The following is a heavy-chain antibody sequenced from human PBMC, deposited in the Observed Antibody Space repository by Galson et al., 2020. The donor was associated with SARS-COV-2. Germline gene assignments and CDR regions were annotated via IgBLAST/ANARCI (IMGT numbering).Heavy chain of an antibody. CDR1: GGSISSGGYY. CDR3: ARVRIAATGGGFDY. V-gene: IGHV4-31*03. J-gene: IGHJ3*01. Sequence: ASETLSLTCTVSGGSISSGGYYWSWIRQHPGKGLEWIGYIYYSGSTYYNPSLKSRVTISVDTSKNRFSLKLSSVTAADTAVYYCARVRIAATGGGFDYWGQGTMVTVSS. D-gene: IGHD6-13*01. CDR2: IYYSGST.